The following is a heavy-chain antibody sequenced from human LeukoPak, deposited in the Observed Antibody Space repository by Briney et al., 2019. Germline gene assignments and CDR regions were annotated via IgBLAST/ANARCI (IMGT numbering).Heavy chain of an antibody. D-gene: IGHD3-16*02. Sequence: SETLSLTCTVSGGSISIYYWSCIRQPPGKGLEWMGYIYYSGSTNYNPSLKSRVTISVDTSKNQFSLKLSAVTAADTAVYYCARGGMDDYVWGSYRPPPSYYSYYIDVWGKGTTVTVSS. CDR1: GGSISIYY. CDR3: ARGGMDDYVWGSYRPPPSYYSYYIDV. CDR2: IYYSGST. J-gene: IGHJ6*03. V-gene: IGHV4-59*01.